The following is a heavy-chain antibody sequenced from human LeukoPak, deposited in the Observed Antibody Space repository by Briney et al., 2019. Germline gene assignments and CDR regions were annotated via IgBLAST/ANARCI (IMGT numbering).Heavy chain of an antibody. Sequence: GGSLRLSCAASGSTFSNYWMHWVRQAPGKGLVWVSRINSDGSRTTHADSVKGRFAISRDNAKNTMYLELNSLRGENTAVYYCARDGNFGDFEGWFDSWGQGTLVTVSS. CDR2: INSDGSRT. CDR3: ARDGNFGDFEGWFDS. V-gene: IGHV3-74*01. CDR1: GSTFSNYW. D-gene: IGHD4-17*01. J-gene: IGHJ5*01.